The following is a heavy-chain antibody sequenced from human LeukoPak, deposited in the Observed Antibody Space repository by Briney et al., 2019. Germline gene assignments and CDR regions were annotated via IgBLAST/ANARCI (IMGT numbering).Heavy chain of an antibody. CDR3: ARSGCGSGGTCYNYRNAFDI. J-gene: IGHJ4*02. V-gene: IGHV3-48*02. D-gene: IGHD2-15*01. CDR2: IWTSSSAI. Sequence: GGSLRLSCAASGFTFSAHSMNWVRQAPGRGLEWVAYIWTSSSAICYADSVKGRFTISRDNAKNSVFLQMNTLRNADTAVYYCARSGCGSGGTCYNYRNAFDIWGQGTLVTVSS. CDR1: GFTFSAHS.